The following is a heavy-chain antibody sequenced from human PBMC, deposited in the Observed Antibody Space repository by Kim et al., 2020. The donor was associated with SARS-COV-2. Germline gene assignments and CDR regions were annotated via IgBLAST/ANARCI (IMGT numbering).Heavy chain of an antibody. Sequence: SATLSLTCTVSGFSISHSFNYWGWIRQRPGKGLEWIGSVYHSGSTYDSPSLKSRVTVSVDTSKNQFSLKVTSVTAADTAVYFCARLPHDSSGYVDCWGQGILVTVSS. D-gene: IGHD3-22*01. CDR3: ARLPHDSSGYVDC. CDR2: VYHSGST. J-gene: IGHJ4*02. V-gene: IGHV4-39*01. CDR1: GFSISHSFNY.